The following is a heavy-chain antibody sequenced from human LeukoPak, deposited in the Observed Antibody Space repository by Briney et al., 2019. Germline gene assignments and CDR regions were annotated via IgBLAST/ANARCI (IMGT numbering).Heavy chain of an antibody. V-gene: IGHV1-18*01. J-gene: IGHJ4*02. CDR2: ISTYNGDT. D-gene: IGHD3-22*01. Sequence: ASVKVSCKASGYTFTRWNFSWVRQAPGQGLEWMGWISTYNGDTKYAQKFQGRVTMTTDTSTSTTYMELRSLTSDDTAVYYCARVVDDTMIGQVDWGQGTLVTVSS. CDR1: GYTFTRWN. CDR3: ARVVDDTMIGQVD.